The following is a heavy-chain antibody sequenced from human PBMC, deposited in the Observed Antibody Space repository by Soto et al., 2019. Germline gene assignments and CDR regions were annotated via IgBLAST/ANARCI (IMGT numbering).Heavy chain of an antibody. V-gene: IGHV4-59*01. CDR3: ARRYGYAFDI. CDR1: GGSISSYY. Sequence: QVQLQESGPGLVKPSETLSLTCTVSGGSISSYYWSWIRQPPGEGLEWIGYIYYSGSTNYNPSLKSRVTLSVDTSKNQFSLKLSSVSAADTAVYYCARRYGYAFDIWGQVTMVTVSS. CDR2: IYYSGST. D-gene: IGHD4-17*01. J-gene: IGHJ3*02.